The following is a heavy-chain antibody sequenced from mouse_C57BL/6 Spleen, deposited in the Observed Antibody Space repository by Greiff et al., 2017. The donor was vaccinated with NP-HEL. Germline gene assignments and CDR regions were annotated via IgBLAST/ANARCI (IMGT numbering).Heavy chain of an antibody. V-gene: IGHV1-39*01. D-gene: IGHD1-1*01. CDR3: AKFYYGSSLRWYFDV. Sequence: VQLQQSGPELVKPGASVKISCKASGYSFTDYNMNWVKQSNGKSLEWIGVINPNYGTTSYNQKFKGKATLTVDKSSSTAYMQLNILTSEDSAVYYCAKFYYGSSLRWYFDVWGTGTTVTVSS. J-gene: IGHJ1*03. CDR1: GYSFTDYN. CDR2: INPNYGTT.